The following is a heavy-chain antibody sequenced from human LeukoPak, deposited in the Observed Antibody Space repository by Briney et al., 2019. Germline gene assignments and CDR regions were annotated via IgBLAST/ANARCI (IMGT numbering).Heavy chain of an antibody. Sequence: SETLSLTCTVSGGSISSYYWSWIRQPAGKGLEWIGRIYTSGSTNYNPSLKSRVTMSVDTSKNHFSLKLSSVTAADTAVYYCARDQTYSGSGIYTYFDYWGQGILVTVSS. D-gene: IGHD3-10*01. CDR2: IYTSGST. J-gene: IGHJ4*02. CDR1: GGSISSYY. V-gene: IGHV4-4*07. CDR3: ARDQTYSGSGIYTYFDY.